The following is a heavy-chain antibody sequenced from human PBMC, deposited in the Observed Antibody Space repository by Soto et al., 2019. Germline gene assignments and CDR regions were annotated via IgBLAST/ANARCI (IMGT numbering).Heavy chain of an antibody. D-gene: IGHD3-16*01. Sequence: EVQLVESGGGLVKPGGSLRLSCAASGFTFSSYNMNWVRQAPGKGLEWVSSISSSSSYIYYADSVKGRFTISRDNAKNSLYLQMNSLRAEDTAVYYCLRAPFNYWYLDLWGLGTLVTVSS. V-gene: IGHV3-21*01. CDR1: GFTFSSYN. CDR2: ISSSSSYI. CDR3: LRAPFNYWYLDL. J-gene: IGHJ2*01.